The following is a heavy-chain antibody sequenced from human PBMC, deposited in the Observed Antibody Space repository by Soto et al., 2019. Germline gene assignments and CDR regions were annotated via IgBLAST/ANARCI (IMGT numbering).Heavy chain of an antibody. D-gene: IGHD2-15*01. J-gene: IGHJ4*02. V-gene: IGHV3-15*01. CDR3: ATVSRCSGITCKQAIDY. Sequence: GGSLKLSCAASGFTFSNAWMYWVRQAPGKGLEWVGRIKSKTDGETTDFAAPVKGRFTISRDDSKNTLYLQMNSLKTEDTAVCYCATVSRCSGITCKQAIDYWGQGTLVTVSS. CDR1: GFTFSNAW. CDR2: IKSKTDGETT.